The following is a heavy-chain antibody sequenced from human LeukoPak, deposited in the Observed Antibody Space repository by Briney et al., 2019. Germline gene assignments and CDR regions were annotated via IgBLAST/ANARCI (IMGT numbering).Heavy chain of an antibody. CDR2: IYSGDST. V-gene: IGHV3-66*01. CDR1: GFTVRSNY. CDR3: AKEKYNYGQYYFDY. D-gene: IGHD5-18*01. Sequence: GGSLRLSCAVFGFTVRSNYMSWVRQAPGKGLEWVSDIYSGDSTDYADSVKGRFIISRDKSKDTLYLQMNSLRVEDTAVYYCAKEKYNYGQYYFDYWGQGTLVTVSS. J-gene: IGHJ4*02.